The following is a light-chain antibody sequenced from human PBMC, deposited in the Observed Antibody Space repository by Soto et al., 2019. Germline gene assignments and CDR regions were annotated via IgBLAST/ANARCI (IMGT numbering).Light chain of an antibody. V-gene: IGLV2-11*01. Sequence: QSALTQPRSVSGSPGQSVTISCTGTSSDVGGYIFVSWYQHHPGKAPKLMIYNVIQRPSGVPDRFSASKSGNTASLTISGLQAEDEADYYCCSYAGSNTYVFGTGTKVTVL. CDR3: CSYAGSNTYV. CDR1: SSDVGGYIF. J-gene: IGLJ1*01. CDR2: NVI.